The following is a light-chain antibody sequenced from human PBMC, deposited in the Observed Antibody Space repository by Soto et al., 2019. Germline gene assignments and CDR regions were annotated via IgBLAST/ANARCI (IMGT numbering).Light chain of an antibody. V-gene: IGLV4-69*01. CDR3: QTWGTDIHVV. CDR1: SGHSSYA. J-gene: IGLJ2*01. Sequence: QLVLTQSPSASASLGASVRLTCTLSSGHSSYAIAWHQQQPEKGPRFLMKVDSDGSHSKGDGIPDRFSGSRSGAERYLTISSLQSEDEADYYCQTWGTDIHVVFGGGTKLTVL. CDR2: VDSDGSH.